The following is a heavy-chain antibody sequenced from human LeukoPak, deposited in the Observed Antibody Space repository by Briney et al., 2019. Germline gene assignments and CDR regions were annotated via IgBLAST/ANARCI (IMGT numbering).Heavy chain of an antibody. V-gene: IGHV3-7*01. CDR2: IKQDGSGK. CDR3: ARDRADYDYVWGSYRWPYYYGMDV. Sequence: GGSLRLSCAASGFTFSSYWMSWVRQAPGKGLEWVANIKQDGSGKYYVDSVKGRFTISRDNSKNTLYLQMNSLRAEDTAVYYCARDRADYDYVWGSYRWPYYYGMDVWGQGTTVTVSS. D-gene: IGHD3-16*02. CDR1: GFTFSSYW. J-gene: IGHJ6*02.